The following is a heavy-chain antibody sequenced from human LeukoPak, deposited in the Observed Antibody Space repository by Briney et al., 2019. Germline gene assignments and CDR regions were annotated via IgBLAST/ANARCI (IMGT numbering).Heavy chain of an antibody. V-gene: IGHV4-59*01. Sequence: SETLFLTCTVSGGSISSYYWSWIRQPAGKGLEWIGYIYYSGSTNYNPSLKSRVTISVDTSKNQFSLKLSSVTAADTAVYYCARGAFSGPPAYWGQGTLVTVSS. CDR3: ARGAFSGPPAY. D-gene: IGHD5-12*01. CDR2: IYYSGST. J-gene: IGHJ4*02. CDR1: GGSISSYY.